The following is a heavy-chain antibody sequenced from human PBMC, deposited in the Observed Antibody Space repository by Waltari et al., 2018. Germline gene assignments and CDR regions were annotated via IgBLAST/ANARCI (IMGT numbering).Heavy chain of an antibody. CDR3: VREKGGLGGWFDP. V-gene: IGHV4-4*07. CDR2: ASASGST. D-gene: IGHD2-15*01. CDR1: GSPFSVFY. Sequence: QVHLKASGPALVKPSETLSLPCTVPGSPFSVFYWSWIGQPAGKGLEWVGRASASGSTTDNPSLKSRITRAADTSRTQFSLTLTDVTAADTAMYYCVREKGGLGGWFDPWGQGIQVTVSS. J-gene: IGHJ5*02.